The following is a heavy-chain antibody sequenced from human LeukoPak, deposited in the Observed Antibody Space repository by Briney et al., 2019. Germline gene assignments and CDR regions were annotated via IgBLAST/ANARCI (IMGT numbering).Heavy chain of an antibody. CDR2: ISAYNGNT. Sequence: ASVKVSCKASGGTFSSYAISWVRQAPGQGLEWMGWISAYNGNTNYARKFQGRVTMTTDTSTRIAYMELRSLRSDDTAVYYCARDIDDSGRGTWGQGTLVTVSS. CDR1: GGTFSSYA. J-gene: IGHJ5*02. D-gene: IGHD3-22*01. V-gene: IGHV1-18*01. CDR3: ARDIDDSGRGT.